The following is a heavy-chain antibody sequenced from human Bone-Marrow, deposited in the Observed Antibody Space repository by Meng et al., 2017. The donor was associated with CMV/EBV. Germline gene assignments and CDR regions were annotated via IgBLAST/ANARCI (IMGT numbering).Heavy chain of an antibody. J-gene: IGHJ6*02. CDR2: IKGDGSEK. Sequence: GESLKISCTASGITFSSSWMSWVRQAPGKGLEWVAKIKGDGSEKYYLDSVKGRFTISRDNAKNSVYLQMNSLRAEDTAVYYCARVRVTYYEFWSGAFGMDVCGQGTTVTVSS. D-gene: IGHD3-3*01. CDR1: GITFSSSW. V-gene: IGHV3-7*01. CDR3: ARVRVTYYEFWSGAFGMDV.